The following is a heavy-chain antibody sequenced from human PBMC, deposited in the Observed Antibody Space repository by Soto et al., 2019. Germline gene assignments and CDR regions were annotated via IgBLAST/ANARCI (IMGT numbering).Heavy chain of an antibody. J-gene: IGHJ6*02. CDR1: GYSFTNYW. D-gene: IGHD3-3*01. Sequence: GKSLNISCKGSGYSFTNYWITWVRQMPGKGLEWLGRVDPTDSYSNYSPSFQGHVTISADKSISTAYLQWSSLKASDTAMYYCARDSYYTSVNYFTYYTYEMDVWGQGTTLTISS. CDR2: VDPTDSYS. V-gene: IGHV5-10-1*01. CDR3: ARDSYYTSVNYFTYYTYEMDV.